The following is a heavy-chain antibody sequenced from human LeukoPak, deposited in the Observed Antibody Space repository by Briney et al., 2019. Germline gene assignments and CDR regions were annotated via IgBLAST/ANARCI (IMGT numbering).Heavy chain of an antibody. CDR3: AKDLSTWGPSSDALDI. V-gene: IGHV3-23*01. D-gene: IGHD7-27*01. Sequence: PGGSLRLPCAASGFTFSSYGMSWVRQAPGRGLEWVSAISGSGANTYYADSVKGRFTISRDNSKNTLFLQMNSLRAEDTAIYYCAKDLSTWGPSSDALDIWGQGTMVTVSS. CDR1: GFTFSSYG. CDR2: ISGSGANT. J-gene: IGHJ3*02.